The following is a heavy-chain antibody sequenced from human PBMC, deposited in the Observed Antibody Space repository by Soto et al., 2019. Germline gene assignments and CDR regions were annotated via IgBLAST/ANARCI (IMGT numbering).Heavy chain of an antibody. CDR1: GFTVSSNY. J-gene: IGHJ5*02. V-gene: IGHV3-66*01. Sequence: GGSLRLSCAASGFTVSSNYMSWVHQAPGKGLEWVSVIYSGGSTYYADSVKGRFTISRDNSKNTLYLQMNSLRAEDTAVYYCARDEHDSSWFDPWGQGTLVTVSS. CDR2: IYSGGST. CDR3: ARDEHDSSWFDP. D-gene: IGHD3-22*01.